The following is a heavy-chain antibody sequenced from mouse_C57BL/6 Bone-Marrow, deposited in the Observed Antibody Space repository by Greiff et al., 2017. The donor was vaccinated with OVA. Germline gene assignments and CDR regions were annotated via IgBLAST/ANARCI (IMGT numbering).Heavy chain of an antibody. V-gene: IGHV1-22*01. CDR2: INPNNGGT. Sequence: VQLQRSGPELVKPGASVKMSCKASGYTFTDYNMHWVKQSHGKSLEWIGYINPNNGGTSYNQKFKGKATLTVNKSSSTAYMELRSLTSEDSAVYYCARSYYSNYEMDYWGQGTSVTVSS. CDR1: GYTFTDYN. D-gene: IGHD2-5*01. J-gene: IGHJ4*01. CDR3: ARSYYSNYEMDY.